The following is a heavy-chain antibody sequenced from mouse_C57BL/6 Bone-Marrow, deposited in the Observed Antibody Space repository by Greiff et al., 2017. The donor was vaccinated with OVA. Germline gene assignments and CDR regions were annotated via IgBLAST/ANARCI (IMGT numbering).Heavy chain of an antibody. CDR3: GGGRGRLDY. Sequence: VQLQQSVAELVRPGASVKLSCTASGYTIKNSYMHWVKQRPEQGLEWIGRIDPANGNTKYDPKFQGKATITADPSSNTAYLQLSSLTSADTAIYYSGGGRGRLDYWGQGTTLTVSS. V-gene: IGHV14-3*01. D-gene: IGHD1-1*02. J-gene: IGHJ2*01. CDR2: IDPANGNT. CDR1: GYTIKNSY.